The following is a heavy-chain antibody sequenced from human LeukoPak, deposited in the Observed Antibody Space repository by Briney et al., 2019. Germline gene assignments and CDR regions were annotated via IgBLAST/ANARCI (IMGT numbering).Heavy chain of an antibody. Sequence: GGSLRLSCAASGFTVSSNYMSWVRQAPGKGLEWVSVIYSGGSTYYADSVKGRFTIFRDNSKNTVYLQMNSLRAEDTAVYYCARASWRYCSSPSCYGNWFDPWGQGTLVTVSS. CDR2: IYSGGST. CDR1: GFTVSSNY. CDR3: ARASWRYCSSPSCYGNWFDP. J-gene: IGHJ5*02. V-gene: IGHV3-53*01. D-gene: IGHD2-2*01.